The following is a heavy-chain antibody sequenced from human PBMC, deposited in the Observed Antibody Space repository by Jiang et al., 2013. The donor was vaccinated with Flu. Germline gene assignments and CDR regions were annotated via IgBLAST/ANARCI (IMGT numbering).Heavy chain of an antibody. V-gene: IGHV5-51*01. J-gene: IGHJ4*02. CDR3: ARERRSSFDY. CDR2: SILVTLIP. D-gene: IGHD1-1*01. Sequence: RQMPGKGLEWMGSSILVTLIPDTSPSFQGQVTISADKSISTAYLQWSSLKASDTAMYYCARERRSSFDYWGQGTLVTVSS.